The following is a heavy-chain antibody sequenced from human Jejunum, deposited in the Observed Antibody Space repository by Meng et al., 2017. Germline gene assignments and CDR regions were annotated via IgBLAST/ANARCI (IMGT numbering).Heavy chain of an antibody. CDR1: GFTFTTAW. J-gene: IGHJ4*02. Sequence: EVQLEEPGGGLVKPGGSLRLSCAASGFTFTTAWMTWVRRTPGRGLEWVGRIKSNNDGGTTDYAAPVKGRFTISRDDSKSTLYLQMNSLKIEDTAMYYCGTDIYDWGQGTLVTVFS. D-gene: IGHD2/OR15-2a*01. CDR3: GTDIYD. V-gene: IGHV3-15*01. CDR2: IKSNNDGGTT.